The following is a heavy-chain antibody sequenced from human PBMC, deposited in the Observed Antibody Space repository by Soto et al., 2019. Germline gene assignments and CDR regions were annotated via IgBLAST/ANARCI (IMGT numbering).Heavy chain of an antibody. J-gene: IGHJ3*02. Sequence: PGESLKISCKGSGYSFTSYWISWVRQMPGKGLEWMGIIYPGDSDTRYSPSFQGQVTISADKSISTAYLQWSSLKASDTAMYYCARLGWSSGFNDAFDIWGQGTMVTVSS. V-gene: IGHV5-51*01. D-gene: IGHD6-25*01. CDR3: ARLGWSSGFNDAFDI. CDR2: IYPGDSDT. CDR1: GYSFTSYW.